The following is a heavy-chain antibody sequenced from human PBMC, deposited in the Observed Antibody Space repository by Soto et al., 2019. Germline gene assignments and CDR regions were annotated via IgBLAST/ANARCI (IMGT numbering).Heavy chain of an antibody. V-gene: IGHV1-3*01. J-gene: IGHJ6*02. D-gene: IGHD5-18*01. Sequence: GASVKVSCKASGYTFTSYAMHWVRQAPGQRLEWMGWINAGNGNTKYSQKFQGRVTITRDTSASTAYMELSSLRSEDTAVYYCARVPDTAMVTYYYYGMDVRGQGTTVTVSS. CDR2: INAGNGNT. CDR3: ARVPDTAMVTYYYYGMDV. CDR1: GYTFTSYA.